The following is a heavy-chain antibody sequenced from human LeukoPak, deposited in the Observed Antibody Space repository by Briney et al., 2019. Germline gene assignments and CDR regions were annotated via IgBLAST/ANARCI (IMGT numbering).Heavy chain of an antibody. D-gene: IGHD6-19*01. J-gene: IGHJ4*02. CDR1: GGSISSYY. CDR2: IYTSGST. V-gene: IGHV4-4*07. CDR3: ARGQGVAGTFDY. Sequence: SETLSLTCTVSGGSISSYYWSWIRQPAGKGLECIGRIYTSGSTNYNPSLKSRVTISVDTSKNQFSLKLSSVTAADTAVYYCARGQGVAGTFDYWGQGTLVTVSS.